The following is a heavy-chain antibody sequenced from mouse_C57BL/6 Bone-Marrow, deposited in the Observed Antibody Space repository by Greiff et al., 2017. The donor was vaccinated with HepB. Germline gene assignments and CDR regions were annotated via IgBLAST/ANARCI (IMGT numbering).Heavy chain of an antibody. V-gene: IGHV2-2*01. CDR2: IWSGGST. CDR3: ARKGGVDYAMDY. CDR1: GFSLTGYG. J-gene: IGHJ4*01. Sequence: VQLQQSGPGLVQPSQSLSITCTVSGFSLTGYGVHWVRQSPGKGLEWLGVIWSGGSTDYKEAFISRQSISKDNSKSQVFFKMNSLHADDTAINYCARKGGVDYAMDYWGQGTSVTVSS.